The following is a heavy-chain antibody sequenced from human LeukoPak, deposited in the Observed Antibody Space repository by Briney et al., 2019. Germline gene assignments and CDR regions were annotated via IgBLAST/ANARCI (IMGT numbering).Heavy chain of an antibody. CDR3: TTRSPARYCSDGACYSSADY. CDR1: GSSFSDAW. V-gene: IGHV3-15*07. J-gene: IGHJ4*02. CDR2: IRSKAGGGTP. D-gene: IGHD2-15*01. Sequence: PGGSLRLSCAASGSSFSDAWMNWVRQAPGKGLEWVGHIRSKAGGGTPDYIAPVKGRFTISRDDSKDTLYLQMNSLNTEDTAMYYCTTRSPARYCSDGACYSSADYWGQGTLVTVSS.